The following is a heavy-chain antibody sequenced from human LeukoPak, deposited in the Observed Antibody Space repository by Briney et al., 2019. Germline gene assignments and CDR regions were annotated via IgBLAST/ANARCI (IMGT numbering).Heavy chain of an antibody. CDR3: ARAEVLGILEYWYFDL. V-gene: IGHV3-23*01. Sequence: PGGSLRLSCAASGFTFSSYAMSWVRQAPGKGLEWVSAISGRGGSTYYADSVKGRFTISRDNSKNTLYLQMNSLRAEDTAVYYCARAEVLGILEYWYFDLWGRGTLVTVSS. J-gene: IGHJ2*01. CDR2: ISGRGGST. D-gene: IGHD7-27*01. CDR1: GFTFSSYA.